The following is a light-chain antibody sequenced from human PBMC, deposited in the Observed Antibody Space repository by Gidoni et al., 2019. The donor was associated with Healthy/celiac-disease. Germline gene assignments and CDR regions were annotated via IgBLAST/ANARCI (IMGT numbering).Light chain of an antibody. CDR3: RQFNSYPIT. V-gene: IGKV1-13*02. J-gene: IGKJ5*01. Sequence: AIQLTQSPSSLSASVGDRLTITCRASQGISSALAWHQQKPGKAPKLLIYDASSLESGVPSRFSGSGSGTDFTLTISRVQPEDFATYYCRQFNSYPITFGQGTRLEIK. CDR2: DAS. CDR1: QGISSA.